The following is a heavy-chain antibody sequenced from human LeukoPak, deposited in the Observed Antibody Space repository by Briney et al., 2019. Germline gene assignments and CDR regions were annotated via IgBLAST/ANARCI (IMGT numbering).Heavy chain of an antibody. Sequence: GGSLRLSCAASGFTFSDYYMSWIRQAPGKGLEWVSYISSSGSTIYYADSVKGRFTISRDNAKNSLYLQMNSLRAEDTAVYYCARAVRGGYYYYMDVWGKGTTVTVSS. CDR3: ARAVRGGYYYYMDV. CDR2: ISSSGSTI. V-gene: IGHV3-11*01. CDR1: GFTFSDYY. J-gene: IGHJ6*03. D-gene: IGHD2-15*01.